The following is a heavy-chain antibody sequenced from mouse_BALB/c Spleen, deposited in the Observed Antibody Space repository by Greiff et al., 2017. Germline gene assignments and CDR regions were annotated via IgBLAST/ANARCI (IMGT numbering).Heavy chain of an antibody. Sequence: EVHLVESGGGLVKPGGSLKLSCAASGFTFSDYYMYWVRQTPEKRLEWVATISDGGSYTYYPDSVKGRFTISRDNAKNNLYLQMSSLKSEDTAMYYCAREGGNYLDYWGQGTTLTVSS. CDR2: ISDGGSYT. CDR3: AREGGNYLDY. CDR1: GFTFSDYY. V-gene: IGHV5-4*02. J-gene: IGHJ2*01.